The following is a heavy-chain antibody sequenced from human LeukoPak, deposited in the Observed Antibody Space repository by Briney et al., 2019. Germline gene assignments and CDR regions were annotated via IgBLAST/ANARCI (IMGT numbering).Heavy chain of an antibody. D-gene: IGHD1-26*01. CDR3: ARGSGGSHYDY. CDR1: GGSISSYY. CDR2: IYYSGST. V-gene: IGHV4-59*01. Sequence: SETLSLTCTVSGGSISSYYGSWIRQPPGKGLEWIGYIYYSGSTNYNPSLKSRVTISVDTSKNQFSLKLSSVTAADTAAYYCARGSGGSHYDYWGQGTLVTVSS. J-gene: IGHJ4*02.